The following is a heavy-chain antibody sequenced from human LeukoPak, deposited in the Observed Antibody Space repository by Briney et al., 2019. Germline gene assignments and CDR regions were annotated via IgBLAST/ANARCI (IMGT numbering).Heavy chain of an antibody. CDR1: GGSISSSTW. Sequence: SETLSLTCTVSGGSISSSTWWSWVRQPPGKGLGCIGEIHHSGTTNYNPSLKSRVTISIDKSKNQFSLKLNSVTAADTAVYYCARAFLVGYSPEEYFFDYWGQGNLVTISS. CDR3: ARAFLVGYSPEEYFFDY. J-gene: IGHJ4*02. CDR2: IHHSGTT. D-gene: IGHD2-15*01. V-gene: IGHV4-4*02.